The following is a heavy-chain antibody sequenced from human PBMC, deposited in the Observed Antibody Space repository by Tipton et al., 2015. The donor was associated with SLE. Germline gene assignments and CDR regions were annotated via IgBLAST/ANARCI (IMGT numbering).Heavy chain of an antibody. V-gene: IGHV4-31*03. CDR3: ASGYTLWEY. CDR2: FSYSGNT. J-gene: IGHJ4*02. D-gene: IGHD3-16*02. CDR1: GDSVSSGGFY. Sequence: TLSLTCTVSGDSVSSGGFYWTWIRQLPRKGLEWIGHFSYSGNTYYKPSLKNRLVISVDTSKNQFSLKVTSLTAADTAVYYCASGYTLWEYWGQGTLVIASA.